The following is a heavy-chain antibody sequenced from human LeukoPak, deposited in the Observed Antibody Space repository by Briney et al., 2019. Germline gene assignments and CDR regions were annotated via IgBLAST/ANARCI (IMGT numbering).Heavy chain of an antibody. V-gene: IGHV3-30*02. CDR1: GFTFNSYG. D-gene: IGHD2-2*01. Sequence: PGGSLRLSCATSGFTFNSYGMNWVRQAPGKGLEWVAFVRSDGGSEYYADSVKGRFGISRDNSKRTVDLQMNSLRLEDTAIYYCAKDRYSTSSTFTINPFDYWGQGILVTVSS. J-gene: IGHJ4*02. CDR2: VRSDGGSE. CDR3: AKDRYSTSSTFTINPFDY.